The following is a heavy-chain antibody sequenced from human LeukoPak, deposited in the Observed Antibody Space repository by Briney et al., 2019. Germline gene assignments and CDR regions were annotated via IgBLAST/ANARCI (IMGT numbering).Heavy chain of an antibody. CDR1: GGSISSYY. Sequence: SETLSLTCTVSGGSISSYYWSWIRQPPGKGLEWIGYIYYSGSTNYNPSLKSRVTISVDTSKNQFSLKLSSVPAADTAVYYCARGVRGIAAAGSLFYYYYYMDVWGKGTTVTVSS. J-gene: IGHJ6*03. CDR2: IYYSGST. V-gene: IGHV4-59*01. CDR3: ARGVRGIAAAGSLFYYYYYMDV. D-gene: IGHD6-13*01.